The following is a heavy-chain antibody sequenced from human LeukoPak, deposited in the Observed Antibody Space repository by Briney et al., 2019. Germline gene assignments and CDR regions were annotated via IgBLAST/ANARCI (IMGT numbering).Heavy chain of an antibody. CDR3: ARAKSVVVTGAGALGY. V-gene: IGHV1-18*01. CDR2: ISAYNGNT. Sequence: ASVKVSCKASGYTFTSFGINWVRQAPGQGLEWMGWISAYNGNTNYAQKIQDRVTMTTDTSTRTAYMELRSLRSDDTAAYYCARAKSVVVTGAGALGYWGQGTLVTVSS. CDR1: GYTFTSFG. D-gene: IGHD6-19*01. J-gene: IGHJ4*02.